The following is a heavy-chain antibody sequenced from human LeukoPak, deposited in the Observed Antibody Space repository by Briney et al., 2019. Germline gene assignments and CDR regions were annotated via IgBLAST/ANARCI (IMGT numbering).Heavy chain of an antibody. V-gene: IGHV3-21*01. CDR3: ARDTITIFGVVMVDY. CDR2: INNDGSYI. Sequence: GGSLRLSCAASGFIFSNPAMNWVRQAPGKGLEWVSSINNDGSYIYYAGSVKGRFTISRDNAKNSLYLQMNSLRAEDTAVYYCARDTITIFGVVMVDYWGQGTLVTVSS. D-gene: IGHD3-3*01. J-gene: IGHJ4*02. CDR1: GFIFSNPA.